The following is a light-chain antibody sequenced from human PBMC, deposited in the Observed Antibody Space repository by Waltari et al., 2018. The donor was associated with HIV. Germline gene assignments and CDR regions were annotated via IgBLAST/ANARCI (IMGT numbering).Light chain of an antibody. CDR2: DPS. J-gene: IGLJ3*02. V-gene: IGLV7-46*01. Sequence: QAVVTPEPSLTVSPGGPVTLTCGSSTGDVTSGHSPYWFQQRPGQAPMTVFYDPSKHHTGRPALFAVSLLGCKSALTLSGAHPEDEAEYYCVRSYSGALVWVFGGGTKLTVL. CDR1: TGDVTSGHS. CDR3: VRSYSGALVWV.